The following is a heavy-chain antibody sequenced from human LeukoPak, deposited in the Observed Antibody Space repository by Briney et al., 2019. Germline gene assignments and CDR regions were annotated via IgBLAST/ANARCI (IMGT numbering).Heavy chain of an antibody. CDR1: GYTFTSYG. V-gene: IGHV1-18*01. D-gene: IGHD2-2*01. CDR2: ISVYNGNT. CDR3: ARDHIVVVPAALDY. J-gene: IGHJ4*02. Sequence: ASVKVSCKASGYTFTSYGISWVRQAPGQGLEWMGWISVYNGNTNYAQKLQGRVTMTTDTSTSTAYMELRSLRSDDTAVYYCARDHIVVVPAALDYWGQGTLVTVSS.